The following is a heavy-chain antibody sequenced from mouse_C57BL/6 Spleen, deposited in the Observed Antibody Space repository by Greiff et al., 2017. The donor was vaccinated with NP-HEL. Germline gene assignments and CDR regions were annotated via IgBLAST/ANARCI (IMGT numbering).Heavy chain of an antibody. V-gene: IGHV1-72*01. Sequence: QVQLQQPGAELVKPGASVKLSCKASGYTFTSYWMHWVKQRPGRGLEWIGRIAPNSGGTKYNEKFKSKATLTVDKPSSTAYMQLSSLTSEDSAVYYGAREGIYYDYDDYAMDYWGQGTSVTVSS. CDR2: IAPNSGGT. D-gene: IGHD2-4*01. CDR3: AREGIYYDYDDYAMDY. CDR1: GYTFTSYW. J-gene: IGHJ4*01.